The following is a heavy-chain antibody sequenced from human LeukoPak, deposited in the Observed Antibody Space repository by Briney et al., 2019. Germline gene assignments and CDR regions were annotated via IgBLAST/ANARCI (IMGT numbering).Heavy chain of an antibody. Sequence: ASVKVSCKASGGTFSSYAISWVRQAPGQGLEWMGGIIPIFGTANYAQKFQGRVTITTDESTSTAYMELSSLRSEDTAVYYCARGGIIAARSGAFDIWGQGTMVTVSS. CDR1: GGTFSSYA. CDR2: IIPIFGTA. J-gene: IGHJ3*02. D-gene: IGHD6-6*01. CDR3: ARGGIIAARSGAFDI. V-gene: IGHV1-69*05.